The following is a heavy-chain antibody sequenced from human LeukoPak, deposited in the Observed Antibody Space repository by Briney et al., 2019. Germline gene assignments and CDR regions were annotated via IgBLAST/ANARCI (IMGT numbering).Heavy chain of an antibody. CDR3: ARGIGDYLYYYYMDV. Sequence: SETLSLTCTVSGYSISSGYYWGWIRQPPGKGLEWIGSIYHSGSTYYNPSLKSRVTISVDTSKNQFSLKLSSVTAADTAVYYCARGIGDYLYYYYMDVWGKGTTVTVSS. CDR2: IYHSGST. CDR1: GYSISSGYY. V-gene: IGHV4-38-2*02. D-gene: IGHD4-17*01. J-gene: IGHJ6*03.